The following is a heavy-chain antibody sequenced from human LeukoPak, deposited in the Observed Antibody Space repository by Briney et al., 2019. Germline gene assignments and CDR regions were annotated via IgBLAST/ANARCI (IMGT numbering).Heavy chain of an antibody. Sequence: ASVKVSCKASGYTFTSYAMHWVHQAPGQRLEWMGWINAGNGNTKYSQKFQGRVTITRDTSASTAYMELSSLRSEDTAVYYCATPPPYDYVWGSYRYPLDYWGQGTLVTVSS. CDR2: INAGNGNT. CDR3: ATPPPYDYVWGSYRYPLDY. CDR1: GYTFTSYA. D-gene: IGHD3-16*02. J-gene: IGHJ4*02. V-gene: IGHV1-3*01.